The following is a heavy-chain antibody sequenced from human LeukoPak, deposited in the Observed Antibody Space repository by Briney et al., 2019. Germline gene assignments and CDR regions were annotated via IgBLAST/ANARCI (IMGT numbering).Heavy chain of an antibody. Sequence: SETLSLTCTVSGGSISSSSCHWGWIRQSPGKGLEWIGNIYYGGSTYYNPSLQSRVTISVDTSKNQFSLKRGSVTAADTAVYYCARDRIVGVERPVDVWGQGTTVTVSS. V-gene: IGHV4-39*02. CDR2: IYYGGST. CDR1: GGSISSSSCH. CDR3: ARDRIVGVERPVDV. D-gene: IGHD3-16*01. J-gene: IGHJ6*02.